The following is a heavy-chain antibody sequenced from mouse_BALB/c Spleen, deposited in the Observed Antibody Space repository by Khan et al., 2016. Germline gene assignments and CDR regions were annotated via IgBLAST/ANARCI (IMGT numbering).Heavy chain of an antibody. D-gene: IGHD1-1*01. Sequence: QVQLKESGPGLVAPSQSLSITCSVSGFSLTSYGVSWVRQPPGKGLEWLGVIWGYGSTNYHSALISRLIISKDNSKNQVFLKLNSLQTDDTASYXCAKFTPDYYSMDYWGQGTSVTVSS. J-gene: IGHJ4*01. CDR3: AKFTPDYYSMDY. CDR2: IWGYGST. V-gene: IGHV2-3*01. CDR1: GFSLTSYG.